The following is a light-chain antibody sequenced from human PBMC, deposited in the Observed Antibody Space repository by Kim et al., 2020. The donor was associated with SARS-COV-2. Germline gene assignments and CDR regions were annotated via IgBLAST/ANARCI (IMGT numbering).Light chain of an antibody. CDR2: EGS. J-gene: IGLJ2*01. Sequence: SITISCTGTSSDVGSYNLVSWYQQHPGKAPKLMIYEGSKRPSGVSNRFSGSKSGNTASLTISGLQAEDEADYYCCSYAGSSIHVVFGGGTKLTVL. CDR3: CSYAGSSIHVV. CDR1: SSDVGSYNL. V-gene: IGLV2-23*01.